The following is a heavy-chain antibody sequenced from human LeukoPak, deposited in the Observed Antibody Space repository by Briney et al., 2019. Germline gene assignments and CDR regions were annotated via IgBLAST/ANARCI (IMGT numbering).Heavy chain of an antibody. CDR3: AKNQLLSFDILNV. D-gene: IGHD3-9*01. CDR2: IKQDGTEK. CDR1: GLTFSTFW. J-gene: IGHJ3*01. V-gene: IGHV3-7*01. Sequence: GGSLRLSCAASGLTFSTFWMSWVRQAPGKGLERVANIKQDGTEKYYVDSVKGRFSISRDNAQNSLFLQMSSLRAEDTAVYYCAKNQLLSFDILNVWGQGTMVTVSS.